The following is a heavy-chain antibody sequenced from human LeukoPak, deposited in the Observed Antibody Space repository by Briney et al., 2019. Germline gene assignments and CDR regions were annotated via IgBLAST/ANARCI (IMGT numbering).Heavy chain of an antibody. CDR2: ISGSGGST. CDR3: AKVYDSSGKYFDY. CDR1: GGSISSNN. J-gene: IGHJ4*02. V-gene: IGHV3-23*01. D-gene: IGHD3-22*01. Sequence: ETLSLTCAVSGGSISSNNWWSWVRQSPGKGLEWVSAISGSGGSTYYADSVKGRFTISRDNSKNTLYLQMNSLRAEDTAVYYCAKVYDSSGKYFDYWGQGTLVTVSS.